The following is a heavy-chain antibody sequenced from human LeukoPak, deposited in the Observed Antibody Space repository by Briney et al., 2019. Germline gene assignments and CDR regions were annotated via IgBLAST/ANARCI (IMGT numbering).Heavy chain of an antibody. Sequence: GGSLRLSCAASGFTFSSYGMHWVRQAPGKGLEWVAVISYDGSNKYYADSVKGRFTISRDNSRNTLYLQMNSLRAEDTAVYYCAKDRHYGGNGAGDYWGQGTLVTVSS. CDR3: AKDRHYGGNGAGDY. J-gene: IGHJ4*02. V-gene: IGHV3-30*18. CDR2: ISYDGSNK. D-gene: IGHD4-23*01. CDR1: GFTFSSYG.